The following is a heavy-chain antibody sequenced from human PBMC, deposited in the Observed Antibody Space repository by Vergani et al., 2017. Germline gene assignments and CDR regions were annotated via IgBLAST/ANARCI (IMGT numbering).Heavy chain of an antibody. CDR1: GITFKNAW. V-gene: IGHV4-4*09. CDR3: ARGSRAAGYSGPDS. J-gene: IGHJ4*02. D-gene: IGHD6-13*01. Sequence: VQVVESGGGLIKPGGSLRLSCVVSGITFKNAWINWVRQAPGKRLEWIGDILGSGTANYNPSFQGRVSMSVATSKNQFSLTLSSVNATDTAVYYCARGSRAAGYSGPDSWGQGTRVTVSS. CDR2: ILGSGTA.